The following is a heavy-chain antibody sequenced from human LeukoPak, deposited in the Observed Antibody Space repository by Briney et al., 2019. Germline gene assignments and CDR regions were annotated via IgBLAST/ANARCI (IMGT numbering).Heavy chain of an antibody. J-gene: IGHJ4*02. CDR3: AKDPFMVRGVPFDY. V-gene: IGHV3-23*01. CDR1: GFTFSSYA. D-gene: IGHD3-10*01. Sequence: GGSLRLSCAASGFTFSSYAMSWVRQAPGKGLEWVSAISASGGSTYYADSVKGRFTISRDNSKNTLYLQMNSLRAEDTAVHYCAKDPFMVRGVPFDYWGQGTLVTVSS. CDR2: ISASGGST.